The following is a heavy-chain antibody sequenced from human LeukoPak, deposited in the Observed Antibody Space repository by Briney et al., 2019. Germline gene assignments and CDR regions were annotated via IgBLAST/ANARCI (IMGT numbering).Heavy chain of an antibody. D-gene: IGHD6-13*01. CDR1: GGSISSYY. V-gene: IGHV4-34*01. J-gene: IGHJ5*02. Sequence: SETLSLTCTVSGGSISSYYWSWIRQPAGKGLEWIGEINHSGSTNYNPSLKSRVTISVDTSKNQFSLKLSSVTAADTAVYYCARGGIAAANWFDPWGQGTLVTVSS. CDR2: INHSGST. CDR3: ARGGIAAANWFDP.